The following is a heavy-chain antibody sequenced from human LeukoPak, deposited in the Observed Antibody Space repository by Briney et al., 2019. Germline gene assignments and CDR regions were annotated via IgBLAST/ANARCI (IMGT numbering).Heavy chain of an antibody. V-gene: IGHV3-7*01. J-gene: IGHJ4*02. Sequence: GGSLRLSCAASGFTFRGFSMSWVRQTPGKGLEWVANIKQDGSEKYYADSVKGRFTISRDNTKNSLSLQMNSLRAEDTAVYYCARAGSNWNYVYWGQGTLVTVSS. CDR1: GFTFRGFS. CDR2: IKQDGSEK. D-gene: IGHD1-7*01. CDR3: ARAGSNWNYVY.